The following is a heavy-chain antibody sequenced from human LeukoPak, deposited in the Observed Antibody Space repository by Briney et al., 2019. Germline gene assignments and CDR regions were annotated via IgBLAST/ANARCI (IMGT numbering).Heavy chain of an antibody. CDR2: IYSGGST. J-gene: IGHJ4*02. CDR3: ARDLHPYSSSSPGGDY. V-gene: IGHV3-66*01. CDR1: GFTVSSNY. D-gene: IGHD6-6*01. Sequence: GGSLRLSCAASGFTVSSNYMSWVRQAPGKGLEWVSVIYSGGSTYYADPVKGRFTISRDNSKNTLYLQMNSLRAEDSAVYYCARDLHPYSSSSPGGDYWGQGTLVTVSS.